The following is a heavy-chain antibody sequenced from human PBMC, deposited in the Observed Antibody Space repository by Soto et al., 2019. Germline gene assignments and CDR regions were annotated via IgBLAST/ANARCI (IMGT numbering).Heavy chain of an antibody. D-gene: IGHD3-22*01. CDR2: IKQDGSEK. Sequence: GGSLRLSCAASGFTFSSYWMSWVRQAPGKGLEWVANIKQDGSEKYYVDSVKGRFTISRDTAKNSLYLQMNSLRAEDTAGYYCASDGTPYYYDSSGYFNWFDSWGQGTLVTVSS. V-gene: IGHV3-7*03. J-gene: IGHJ5*01. CDR1: GFTFSSYW. CDR3: ASDGTPYYYDSSGYFNWFDS.